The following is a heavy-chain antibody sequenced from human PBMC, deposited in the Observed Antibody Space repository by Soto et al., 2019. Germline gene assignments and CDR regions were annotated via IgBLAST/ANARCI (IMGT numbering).Heavy chain of an antibody. J-gene: IGHJ6*02. D-gene: IGHD1-26*01. Sequence: SGTMSLTCTVCGGSISSGGYYWSWIRQHPGKGLEWIGYIYYSGSTYYNPSLKSRVTISVDTSKNQFSLKLSSVTAADTAVYYCVSGSYQRPYGMDVWGQGTTVTVSS. CDR1: GGSISSGGYY. V-gene: IGHV4-31*03. CDR2: IYYSGST. CDR3: VSGSYQRPYGMDV.